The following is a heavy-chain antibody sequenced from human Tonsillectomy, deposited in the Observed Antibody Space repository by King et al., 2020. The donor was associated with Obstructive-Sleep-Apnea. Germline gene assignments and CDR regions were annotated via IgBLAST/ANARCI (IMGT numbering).Heavy chain of an antibody. D-gene: IGHD3-22*01. CDR3: ARVNYYDSRGYYYGMDV. J-gene: IGHJ6*02. Sequence: VQLVESGGGLVQPGGSLRLSCAASGFTFSSYGMSGVRQAPGKGLEWVANIKQDGSEKYYVDSVKGRFTISRYNAKNSLYLQMNSLRAEDTAVYYCARVNYYDSRGYYYGMDVWGQGTTVTVSS. CDR1: GFTFSSYG. V-gene: IGHV3-7*01. CDR2: IKQDGSEK.